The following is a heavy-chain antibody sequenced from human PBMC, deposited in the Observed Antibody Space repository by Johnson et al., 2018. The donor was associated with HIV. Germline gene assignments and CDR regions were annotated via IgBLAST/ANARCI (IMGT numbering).Heavy chain of an antibody. CDR2: INWNGAST. Sequence: VQLVESGGGVVRPGGSLRLSCTVAGFRFDDYDMGWVRQGPGKGLEWVSGINWNGASTGYTDFAKGRLTISRDNAKNSLYVQMNGLRVEDSALYYCARDWPPRPSITMTLNAFDIWGQGTMVTVSS. CDR1: GFRFDDYD. D-gene: IGHD3-22*01. V-gene: IGHV3-20*04. CDR3: ARDWPPRPSITMTLNAFDI. J-gene: IGHJ3*02.